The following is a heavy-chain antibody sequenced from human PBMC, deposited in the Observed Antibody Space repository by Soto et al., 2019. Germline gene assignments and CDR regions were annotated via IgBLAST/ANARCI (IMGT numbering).Heavy chain of an antibody. J-gene: IGHJ4*02. V-gene: IGHV3-30-3*01. CDR1: GFTFSSYA. CDR3: ARARGAGDLWSGIGGY. CDR2: ISYDGDNK. Sequence: QVQLVESGGGVVQPGRSLRLSCAASGFTFSSYAMHWVRQAPGKGLEWVAVISYDGDNKYYADSVKARFTISRDNSKNTRFVQMNSLRAEDTAVYYCARARGAGDLWSGIGGYWGQGTLVTVSS. D-gene: IGHD3-3*01.